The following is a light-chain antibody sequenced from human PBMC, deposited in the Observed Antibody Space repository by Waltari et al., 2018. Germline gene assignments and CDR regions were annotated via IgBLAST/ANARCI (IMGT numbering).Light chain of an antibody. J-gene: IGKJ1*01. CDR1: QSVSNSF. V-gene: IGKV3-20*01. CDR3: QQYGSSPET. Sequence: EIVLTQSPGTLSLSPGERATLSCSASQSVSNSFLARYQQKPVQAPRLLIYGASSMATGIPGRFSGSGSGTDFTLTISRLEPEDFTVYYCQQYGSSPETFGQGTKVEIK. CDR2: GAS.